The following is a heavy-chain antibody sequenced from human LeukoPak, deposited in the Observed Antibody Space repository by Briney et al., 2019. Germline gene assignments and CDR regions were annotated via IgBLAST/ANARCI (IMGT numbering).Heavy chain of an antibody. J-gene: IGHJ4*02. Sequence: PSETLSLTCTVSGGSIISGGYYWSWIRQHPGKSLEWIGYIYYRGSTYYNPSLKSRVTISVDTSKNQFSLNLTSVTAADTAVYYCARWVVPGTLDYWGQGTLVTVSS. D-gene: IGHD3-10*01. CDR1: GGSIISGGYY. CDR3: ARWVVPGTLDY. V-gene: IGHV4-31*03. CDR2: IYYRGST.